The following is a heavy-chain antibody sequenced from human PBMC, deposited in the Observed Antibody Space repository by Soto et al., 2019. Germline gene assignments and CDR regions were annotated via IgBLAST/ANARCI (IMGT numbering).Heavy chain of an antibody. CDR3: ARDEAAAGYYYYGMDV. CDR2: IYYSGST. Sequence: QVQLQESGPGLVMPSQTLSLTCTVSGGSISSGVYYWSWIRQHPGKGLEWIGYIYYSGSTYYNPSLKSRVTISVDTSKNQFSLKLSSVPAADTAVYYCARDEAAAGYYYYGMDVWGQGTTVTVSS. D-gene: IGHD6-13*01. V-gene: IGHV4-31*03. J-gene: IGHJ6*02. CDR1: GGSISSGVYY.